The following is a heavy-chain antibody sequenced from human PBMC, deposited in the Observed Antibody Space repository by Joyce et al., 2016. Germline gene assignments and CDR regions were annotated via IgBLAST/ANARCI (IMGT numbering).Heavy chain of an antibody. CDR1: GGPFRGFF. J-gene: IGHJ4*02. CDR3: ARSQWLAPLMY. V-gene: IGHV4-34*01. CDR2: INNSGVT. D-gene: IGHD6-19*01. Sequence: QVQLQKWGAGLLKPSETLSLTCAVSGGPFRGFFWTWGRQPPGKGLEWIGDINNSGVTNYNPSLKTLVTFSVDTSKNQFSLKLPSLSAADTAVYYCARSQWLAPLMYWGQGTPVTVSS.